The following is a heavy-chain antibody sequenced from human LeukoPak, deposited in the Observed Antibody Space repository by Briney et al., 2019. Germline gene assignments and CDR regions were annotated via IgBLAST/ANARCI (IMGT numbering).Heavy chain of an antibody. CDR2: ISGHNGNT. CDR1: GYNFTTFG. Sequence: ASVKVSCKASGYNFTTFGIIWVRQAPGQGLEWLGWISGHNGNTKYIQNVQGRIAMTTDTSASTAYMELRSLTSDDTAVYYCTREGTASTGIGPYDFWGQGTLVTVSS. V-gene: IGHV1-18*01. CDR3: TREGTASTGIGPYDF. D-gene: IGHD6-13*01. J-gene: IGHJ4*02.